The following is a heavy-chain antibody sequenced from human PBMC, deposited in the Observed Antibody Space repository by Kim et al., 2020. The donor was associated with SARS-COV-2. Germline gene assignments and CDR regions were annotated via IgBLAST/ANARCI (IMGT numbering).Heavy chain of an antibody. CDR1: GGSSSTYY. J-gene: IGHJ4*02. V-gene: IGHV4-59*01. CDR2: ISYSGST. D-gene: IGHD2-21*01. CDR3: ATLSFGDSYLYY. Sequence: SETLSLTCTVSGGSSSTYYWSWIRQPPGKGLEWIGYISYSGSTNYNPSVKSRLTISIDTSKSHFSLKLNSVTAADTAVYYCATLSFGDSYLYYWGEGTLV.